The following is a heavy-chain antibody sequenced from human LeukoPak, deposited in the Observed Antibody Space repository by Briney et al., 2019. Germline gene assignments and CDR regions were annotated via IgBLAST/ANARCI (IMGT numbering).Heavy chain of an antibody. J-gene: IGHJ4*02. D-gene: IGHD2-21*01. V-gene: IGHV3-48*03. CDR2: ISSSGSTI. Sequence: GGSLRLSCAASGFTFSSYEMNWVRQAPGKGLEWVSYISSSGSTIYYADSVKGRFTISRDNAKSTVYLQMNSLRAEDTALYYCARGTYPLDYWGQGTLVTVSS. CDR1: GFTFSSYE. CDR3: ARGTYPLDY.